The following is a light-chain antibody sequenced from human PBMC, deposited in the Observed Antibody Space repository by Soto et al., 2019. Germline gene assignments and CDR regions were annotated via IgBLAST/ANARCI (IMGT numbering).Light chain of an antibody. V-gene: IGLV7-46*01. CDR3: LLSYSGARVWV. CDR2: NTN. CDR1: TGAVTGSHY. J-gene: IGLJ3*02. Sequence: AVLTQEPSLTVSPGGTVTLTCGSSTGAVTGSHYPYWLQQKPGQGPRTLIYNTNNKQSWTPARFSGSLLGGKAALTLSGAQPDDEADYYCLLSYSGARVWVFGGGTKVTV.